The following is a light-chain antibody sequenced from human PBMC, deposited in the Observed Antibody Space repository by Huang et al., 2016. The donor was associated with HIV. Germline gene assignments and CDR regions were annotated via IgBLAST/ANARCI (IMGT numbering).Light chain of an antibody. J-gene: IGKJ2*01. V-gene: IGKV1-39*01. CDR1: QNINSH. CDR2: AAS. Sequence: DIQMTQSPSSLSASVGDRVSITCRASQNINSHLNWYQQKPGKAPDLLIYAASSLQFGVPSRFSGRRSGTHFTLTISSLQPEDFASYYCQQSFTTPYTFGQGTRLEI. CDR3: QQSFTTPYT.